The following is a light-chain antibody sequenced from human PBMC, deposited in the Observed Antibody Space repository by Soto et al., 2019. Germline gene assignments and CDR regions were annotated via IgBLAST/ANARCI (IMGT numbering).Light chain of an antibody. CDR3: QHYVERSPIT. CDR2: GAS. V-gene: IGKV3-20*01. Sequence: TQSPSSLSASVGDRVTITCRASQSISSRLAWYQQKPGQAPRLLISGASSRATGIPDRFSGSGSGTDFTLTISRLEPEDFALYYCQHYVERSPITFGQGTRLEIK. CDR1: QSISSR. J-gene: IGKJ5*01.